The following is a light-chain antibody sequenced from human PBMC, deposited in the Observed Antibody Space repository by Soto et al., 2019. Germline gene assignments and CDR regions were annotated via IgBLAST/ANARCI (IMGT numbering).Light chain of an antibody. Sequence: EIVMTQSPATLSVSPGERATLSCKASQSVSRTLAWYQQKPGQAPRLLIYGASTRATGIPARFSGSGSGTEFTLTISSLQSEDFAIYYCQQCYNWPWTCGQGTKVEIK. CDR2: GAS. CDR1: QSVSRT. CDR3: QQCYNWPWT. J-gene: IGKJ1*01. V-gene: IGKV3-15*01.